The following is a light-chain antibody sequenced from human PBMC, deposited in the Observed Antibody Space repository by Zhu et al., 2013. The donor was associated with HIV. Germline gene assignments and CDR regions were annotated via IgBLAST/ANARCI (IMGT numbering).Light chain of an antibody. V-gene: IGKV3-11*01. CDR1: QSVSGF. CDR2: DVS. J-gene: IGKJ4*01. CDR3: QQRSHWPPT. Sequence: EIVLTQSPATLSLSPGDRATLSCRASQSVSGFLAWYQQKPGQAPRLLIYDVSNRATGVPVRFSGSGSGTDFTLTISSLEPVDFAVYYCQQRSHWPPTFGGGTKVEIK.